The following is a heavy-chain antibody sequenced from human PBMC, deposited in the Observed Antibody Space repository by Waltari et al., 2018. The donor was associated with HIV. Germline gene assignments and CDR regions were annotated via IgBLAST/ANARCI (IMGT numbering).Heavy chain of an antibody. J-gene: IGHJ3*02. D-gene: IGHD3-22*01. Sequence: ELQLVESGRGLVQPGASLRLSCAASGFTFSSYCMHWVGEAQGKGRLWESCISSDGRSTNYADSVKGRLTISRANDKNTLYMNMNSLRANDTDVYYCARANTRTYYDALDIWGQGTMVTVSS. CDR3: ARANTRTYYDALDI. CDR1: GFTFSSYC. CDR2: ISSDGRST. V-gene: IGHV3-74*01.